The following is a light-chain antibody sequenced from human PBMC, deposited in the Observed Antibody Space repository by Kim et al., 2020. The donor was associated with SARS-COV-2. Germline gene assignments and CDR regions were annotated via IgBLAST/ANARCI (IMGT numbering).Light chain of an antibody. V-gene: IGKV3-11*01. J-gene: IGKJ2*02. CDR2: DAS. CDR3: QQRSKWCT. CDR1: QSVSNY. Sequence: ALCPGERATLSCRASQSVSNYLAWYQQKPGQAPRLLIYDASNRATGIPARFSGSGSGTDFTLTISSLEPEDFAVYYCQQRSKWCTFGQGTKVDIK.